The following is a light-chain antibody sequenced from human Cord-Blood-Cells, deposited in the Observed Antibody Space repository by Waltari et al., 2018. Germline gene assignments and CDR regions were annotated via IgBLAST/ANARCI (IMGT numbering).Light chain of an antibody. CDR3: KAWHSNFVV. J-gene: IGLJ2*01. V-gene: IGLV3-1*01. CDR2: QDS. Sequence: SYELTQPPSLSVAPGQTASITCSGAKLGVKNACWYQQKPAHSPVLVIYQDSKRASGIPYRLSATNTRNTATLTSGGANAMDESDYYCKAWHSNFVVFGGRTKLTVL. CDR1: KLGVKN.